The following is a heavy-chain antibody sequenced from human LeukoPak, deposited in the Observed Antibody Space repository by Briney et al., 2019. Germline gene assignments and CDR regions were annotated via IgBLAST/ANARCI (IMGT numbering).Heavy chain of an antibody. Sequence: GTSLRLSCAASGFAFSSFGMHWVRQAPGKGLEWVAVIWYDGTNKYYADSVKGRFTISRDNSKNTLYLQMNSLRAEDTAVYYCARATVTRWFDPWGQGTLVTVSS. CDR1: GFAFSSFG. CDR3: ARATVTRWFDP. J-gene: IGHJ5*02. CDR2: IWYDGTNK. D-gene: IGHD4-17*01. V-gene: IGHV3-33*01.